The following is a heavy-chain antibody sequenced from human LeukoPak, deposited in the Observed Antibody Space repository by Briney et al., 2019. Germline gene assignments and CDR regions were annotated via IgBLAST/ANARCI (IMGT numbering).Heavy chain of an antibody. CDR2: IDPSDSYT. Sequence: GESLRISCKGSGYSFTSYWISWVRQMPGKGLEWVGRIDPSDSYTNYSPSFQGHVTISADKSISTAYLQWSSLKASDTAMYYCARHSSGSYYSEYYFDYWGQGTLVTVSS. CDR3: ARHSSGSYYSEYYFDY. J-gene: IGHJ4*02. CDR1: GYSFTSYW. D-gene: IGHD1-26*01. V-gene: IGHV5-10-1*01.